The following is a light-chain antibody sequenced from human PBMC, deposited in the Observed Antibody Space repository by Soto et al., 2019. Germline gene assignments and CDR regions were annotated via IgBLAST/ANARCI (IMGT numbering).Light chain of an antibody. Sequence: DIQMTQSPSSLSASVGDRVTITCRASQGISNYLAWYQQKPGKVPKLLIYAASTLQSGVPSRFSSSESRTDFTITISSLQPEDVATYYCPKYNSAPPLFAFGPGTKVDMK. CDR3: PKYNSAPPLFA. CDR2: AAS. J-gene: IGKJ3*01. CDR1: QGISNY. V-gene: IGKV1-27*01.